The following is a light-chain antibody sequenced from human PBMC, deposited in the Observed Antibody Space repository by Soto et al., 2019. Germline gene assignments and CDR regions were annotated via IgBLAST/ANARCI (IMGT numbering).Light chain of an antibody. Sequence: DIQMTQSPSSLSASVGDRVTITCRASQGISNRLAWFQQKPGEIPNLLIYAASTLQLGVPSRFSGSGSGTDFTLTISSLQPKDVATYYCQNYNSVPFTFGPGTKVDIK. V-gene: IGKV1-27*01. CDR3: QNYNSVPFT. J-gene: IGKJ3*01. CDR2: AAS. CDR1: QGISNR.